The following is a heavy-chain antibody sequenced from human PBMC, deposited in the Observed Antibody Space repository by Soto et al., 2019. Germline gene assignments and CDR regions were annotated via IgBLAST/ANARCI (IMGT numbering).Heavy chain of an antibody. V-gene: IGHV4-30-2*01. CDR1: GGSISSGGYS. CDR3: ARDNVVTSLDY. CDR2: IYHSGST. D-gene: IGHD2-21*02. J-gene: IGHJ4*02. Sequence: SETLSLTCAVSGGSISSGGYSWSWIRQPPGKGLEWIGYIYHSGSTNYNPSLKSRVTISVDTSKNQFSLKLSSATAADTAVYYCARDNVVTSLDYWGQGTLVTVSS.